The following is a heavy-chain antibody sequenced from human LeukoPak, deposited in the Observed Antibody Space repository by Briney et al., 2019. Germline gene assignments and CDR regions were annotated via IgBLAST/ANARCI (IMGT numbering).Heavy chain of an antibody. CDR1: GGSISSYY. D-gene: IGHD5-12*01. J-gene: IGHJ4*02. V-gene: IGHV4-4*07. CDR2: IYTSGST. Sequence: PSETLSLTCTVSGGSISSYYWSWIRQPAGKGLEWIGRIYTSGSTNYNPSLKSRVTMSVDTSKNQFSLKLSSVTAADTAVYYCARKYSGYAMRYFDYWGQGTLVTVSS. CDR3: ARKYSGYAMRYFDY.